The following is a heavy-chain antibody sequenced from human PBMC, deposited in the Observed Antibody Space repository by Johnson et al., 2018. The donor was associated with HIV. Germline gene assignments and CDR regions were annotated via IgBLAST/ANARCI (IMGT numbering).Heavy chain of an antibody. J-gene: IGHJ3*02. Sequence: QVQLVESGGGVVQPGGSLRLSCAASGFSFSSYAMHWVRQAPGKGLEWVAIIRYDGSNKYYADSVKGRFTISRDNSKNTLYLQMSSLRADDTAVYYCARDWEGYAFDIWGQGTMVTVSS. CDR1: GFSFSSYA. V-gene: IGHV3-30*04. CDR2: IRYDGSNK. D-gene: IGHD1-26*01. CDR3: ARDWEGYAFDI.